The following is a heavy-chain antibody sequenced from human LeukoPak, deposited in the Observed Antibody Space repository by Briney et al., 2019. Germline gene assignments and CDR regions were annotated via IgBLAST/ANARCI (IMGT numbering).Heavy chain of an antibody. CDR1: GFTFSSYS. D-gene: IGHD2-15*01. Sequence: GGSLRLSCAASGFTFSSYSMNWVRQAPGKGLEWVSYISSSSSTIYYADSVKGRFTISRDNSKNTLYLQMNSLRAEDTAVYYCARGRFLGYCSGGSCYSEAHYWGQGTLVTVSS. V-gene: IGHV3-48*01. CDR2: ISSSSSTI. CDR3: ARGRFLGYCSGGSCYSEAHY. J-gene: IGHJ4*02.